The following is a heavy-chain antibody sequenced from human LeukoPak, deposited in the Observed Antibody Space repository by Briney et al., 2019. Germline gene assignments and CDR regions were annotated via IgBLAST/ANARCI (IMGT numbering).Heavy chain of an antibody. D-gene: IGHD4-17*01. J-gene: IGHJ4*02. CDR2: INHSGST. CDR1: GGSFSGYY. CDR3: ARGESYGDSASHFDY. Sequence: PSETLSLTCAVYGGSFSGYYWSWIRQPPGKGLEWIGEINHSGSTNYNPSLKSRVTISVDTSKNQFSLKLSSVTAADTAVYYCARGESYGDSASHFDYWGQGTLVTVSS. V-gene: IGHV4-34*01.